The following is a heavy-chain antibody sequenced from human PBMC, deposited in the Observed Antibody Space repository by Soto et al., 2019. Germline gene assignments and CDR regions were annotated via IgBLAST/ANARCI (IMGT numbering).Heavy chain of an antibody. D-gene: IGHD3-3*01. CDR2: ISGLVNGV. J-gene: IGHJ3*01. Sequence: GGSLRLSCAASGFTFRDFAMSWVRQAPGRGLEWVSTISGLVNGVFYADSVRGRFTVSRDNSKNTLYLQMNSLRAEDTALYYCAKDSGLPDFGIVMHAFDVWGQGTMVTVSS. V-gene: IGHV3-23*01. CDR3: AKDSGLPDFGIVMHAFDV. CDR1: GFTFRDFA.